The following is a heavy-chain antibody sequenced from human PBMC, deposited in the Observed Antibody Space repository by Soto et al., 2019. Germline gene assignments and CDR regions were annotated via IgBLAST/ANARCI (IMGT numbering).Heavy chain of an antibody. D-gene: IGHD1-26*01. CDR1: GVSISSYY. V-gene: IGHV4-59*01. Sequence: SATLSLTCTVSGVSISSYYWSWIRQPPGKGLEWIGYIYYSGSTRYNPSLKSRVTISIDTSKSQFSMKMTSVTAADTAMYYCARESGSYDPLDYWGQGTLVTVSS. CDR3: ARESGSYDPLDY. CDR2: IYYSGST. J-gene: IGHJ4*02.